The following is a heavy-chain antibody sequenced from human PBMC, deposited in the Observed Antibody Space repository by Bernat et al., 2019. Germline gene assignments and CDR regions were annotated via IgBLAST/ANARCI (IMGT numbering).Heavy chain of an antibody. CDR1: GFTFSSYA. CDR2: ISSNGGST. CDR3: VKDQRVVPWGWETGVYFDY. V-gene: IGHV3-64D*06. J-gene: IGHJ4*02. Sequence: EVQLVESGGGLVQPGGSLRLSCSASGFTFSSYAMHWVRQAPGKGLEYVSAISSNGGSTYYADSVKGRFTISRDNSKNTLYLQMSSLRAEDTAVYYCVKDQRVVPWGWETGVYFDYWGQGTLVTVSS. D-gene: IGHD1-26*01.